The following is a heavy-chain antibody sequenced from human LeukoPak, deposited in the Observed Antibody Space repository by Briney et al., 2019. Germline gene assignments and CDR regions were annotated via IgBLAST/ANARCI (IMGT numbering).Heavy chain of an antibody. CDR3: AKGYGSGSFDY. CDR1: GFTFDDYA. Sequence: GGSLRLSCAASGFTFDDYAMHWVRQAPGKGLEWVSGISWNSGSIGYADSVKGRFTISRDNAKNSLYLQMNSLRAEDTALYYCAKGYGSGSFDYWGQGTLVTVSS. CDR2: ISWNSGSI. V-gene: IGHV3-9*01. J-gene: IGHJ4*02. D-gene: IGHD3-10*01.